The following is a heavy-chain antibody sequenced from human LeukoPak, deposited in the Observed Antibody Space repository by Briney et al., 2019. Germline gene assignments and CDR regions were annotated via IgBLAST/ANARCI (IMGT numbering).Heavy chain of an antibody. CDR3: ARAVGAPRLDGFDI. V-gene: IGHV3-21*01. CDR1: GFTFSSYA. Sequence: PGGSLRLSCAASGFTFSSYAMSWVRQAPGRGLEWVSSITSGGAYIYYADSLKVRFTISRDNAKNSLYLQMNSLRAEDTAVYYCARAVGAPRLDGFDIWGQGTMVTVYS. D-gene: IGHD1-26*01. CDR2: ITSGGAYI. J-gene: IGHJ3*02.